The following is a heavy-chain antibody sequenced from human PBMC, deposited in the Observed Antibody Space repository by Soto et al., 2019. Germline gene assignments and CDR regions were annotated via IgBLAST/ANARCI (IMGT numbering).Heavy chain of an antibody. CDR2: ISGSSSYI. Sequence: GGSLRLSCAASGFTFSDYSMNWVRQAPGKGLEWVSSISGSSSYIYYADSVKGRFTISRDNAKNSLYLQMNSLRAEDTGVYYCARDSAFAFDIWGQGTMVTVSS. V-gene: IGHV3-21*01. CDR3: ARDSAFAFDI. CDR1: GFTFSDYS. J-gene: IGHJ3*02. D-gene: IGHD3-10*01.